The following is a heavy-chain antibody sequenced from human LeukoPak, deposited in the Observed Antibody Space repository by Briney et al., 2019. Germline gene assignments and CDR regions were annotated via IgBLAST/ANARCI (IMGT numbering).Heavy chain of an antibody. CDR2: INSGGDDT. V-gene: IGHV3-74*01. CDR3: ARRIGYSSGHSAVYYFDY. D-gene: IGHD6-19*01. J-gene: IGHJ4*02. CDR1: GFTFSTYW. Sequence: GGSLRLSCAASGFTFSTYWMHWVRQAPGKGLVWVSLINSGGDDTRYADSVKGRFTISRDNAKNTLYLQMNSLRAEDTAVYYCARRIGYSSGHSAVYYFDYWGQGTLVTVSS.